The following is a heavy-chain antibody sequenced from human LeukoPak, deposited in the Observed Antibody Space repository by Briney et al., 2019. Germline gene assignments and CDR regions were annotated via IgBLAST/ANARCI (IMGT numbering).Heavy chain of an antibody. CDR1: GFTVSSNY. CDR2: ISSSGITI. Sequence: PGGSLRLSCAASGFTVSSNYMSWVRQAPGKGLEWVSYISSSGITIYYADSVKGRFTISRDNAKKSLYLEVNSLRAEDTAVYYCARDQYGLGYGSLFDYWGQGTLATVSS. V-gene: IGHV3-11*01. D-gene: IGHD3-10*01. J-gene: IGHJ4*02. CDR3: ARDQYGLGYGSLFDY.